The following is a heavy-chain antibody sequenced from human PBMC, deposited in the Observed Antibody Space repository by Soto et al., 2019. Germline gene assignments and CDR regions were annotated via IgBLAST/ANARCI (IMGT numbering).Heavy chain of an antibody. Sequence: QVQLVQSGAEVKKPGASVKVSCKASGYTFTSYGISWVRQAPGQGLEWMGWISAYNGNTNYAQKLQGRVTMTTDTSTSTAYMELRSLRSDDTAAYYCARALGQGGSSYTIGGMDVWGQGTTITVSS. CDR3: ARALGQGGSSYTIGGMDV. V-gene: IGHV1-18*01. CDR2: ISAYNGNT. CDR1: GYTFTSYG. D-gene: IGHD5-18*01. J-gene: IGHJ6*02.